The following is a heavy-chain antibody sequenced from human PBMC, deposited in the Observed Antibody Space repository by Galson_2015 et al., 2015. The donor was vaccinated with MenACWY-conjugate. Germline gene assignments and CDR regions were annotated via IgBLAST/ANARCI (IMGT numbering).Heavy chain of an antibody. J-gene: IGHJ4*02. CDR3: ARDRGAAAETTY. Sequence: ISSYTNYADSVKGRFTISRDNAKTSLYLQMNSLRAEDTAVYYCARDRGAAAETTYWGQGTLVTVSP. D-gene: IGHD6-13*01. CDR2: ISSYT. V-gene: IGHV3-11*06.